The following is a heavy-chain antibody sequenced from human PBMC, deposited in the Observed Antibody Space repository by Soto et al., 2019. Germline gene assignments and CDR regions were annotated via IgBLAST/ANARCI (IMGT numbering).Heavy chain of an antibody. V-gene: IGHV1-24*01. CDR2: FDPEDGET. D-gene: IGHD3-3*01. CDR1: GYTLTELS. CDR3: ATEPYDFWSGTNPSGVD. J-gene: IGHJ4*02. Sequence: GASVKVSCKVSGYTLTELSMHWVQQAPGKGLEWMGGFDPEDGETIYAQKFQGRVTMTEDTSTDTAYMELSSLRSEDTAVYYCATEPYDFWSGTNPSGVDWGQGTLVTVSS.